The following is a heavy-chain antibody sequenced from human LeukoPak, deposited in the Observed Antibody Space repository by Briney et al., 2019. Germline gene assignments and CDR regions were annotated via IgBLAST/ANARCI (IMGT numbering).Heavy chain of an antibody. V-gene: IGHV3-23*01. CDR2: ISGRDSTT. CDR3: AKVTYGSGTYGAFDL. CDR1: GFTFSSYA. Sequence: GGSLRLSCAASGFTFSSYAMSWVRQAPGKGLEWVSGISGRDSTTYYADSVKGRFTISRENSKNTLYLQMNSLRAEDTAIYYCAKVTYGSGTYGAFDLWGQGTLVTVSS. J-gene: IGHJ4*02. D-gene: IGHD3-10*01.